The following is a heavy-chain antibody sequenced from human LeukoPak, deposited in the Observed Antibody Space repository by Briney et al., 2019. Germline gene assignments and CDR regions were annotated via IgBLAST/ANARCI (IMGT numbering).Heavy chain of an antibody. CDR2: IKQDGSEK. CDR1: GFTFRDAW. CDR3: ATHYYDFWSGYYFDY. Sequence: GGSLRLSCAASGFTFRDAWLNWVRQAPGKGLEWVANIKQDGSEKYYVDSVKGRFTISRDNAKKSLYLQMNSLRAEDTAVYYCATHYYDFWSGYYFDYWGQGTLVTVSS. J-gene: IGHJ4*02. D-gene: IGHD3-3*01. V-gene: IGHV3-7*01.